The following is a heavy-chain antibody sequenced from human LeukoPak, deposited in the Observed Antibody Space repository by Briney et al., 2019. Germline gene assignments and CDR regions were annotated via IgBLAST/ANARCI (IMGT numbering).Heavy chain of an antibody. V-gene: IGHV3-15*07. CDR3: VTGGGSNGLED. J-gene: IGHJ4*02. D-gene: IGHD2-8*01. CDR2: VLSRAGGGTI. CDR1: GFTFSNAW. Sequence: GESLRLSCAGSGFTFSNAWMNWVRQAPGKGLEWVGRVLSRAGGGTIDYAAPVKGRFTISRDDSRNTLFLEMSSLKTEDTAVYHCVTGGGSNGLEDWGQGALVTVSS.